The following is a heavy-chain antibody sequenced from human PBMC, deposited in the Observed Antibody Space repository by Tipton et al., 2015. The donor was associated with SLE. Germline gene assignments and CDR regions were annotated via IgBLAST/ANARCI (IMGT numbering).Heavy chain of an antibody. D-gene: IGHD3-3*01. J-gene: IGHJ4*02. CDR3: ARGILEWSDY. Sequence: TLSLTCSVSNGSINAYYWSWIRQPPGKGLEYIGHVYYLGATNYSPSLKSRVAMSVDTSKNQFSLRLRSVTAADTAVYYCARGILEWSDYWGQGTLVTVSS. V-gene: IGHV4-59*12. CDR2: VYYLGAT. CDR1: NGSINAYY.